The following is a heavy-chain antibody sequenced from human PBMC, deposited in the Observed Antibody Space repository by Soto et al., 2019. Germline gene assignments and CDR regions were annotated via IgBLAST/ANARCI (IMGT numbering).Heavy chain of an antibody. CDR3: ARDTGQYYYYVWGSYRPPFNYYYGMDV. CDR2: IYYSGST. Sequence: PSETLSLTCTVSGGSISSGDYYWSWIRQPPGKGLEWIGYIYYSGSTNYNPSLKSRVTISVNTSKNQFSLKLSSVTAADTAVYYCARDTGQYYYYVWGSYRPPFNYYYGMDVWGQGTTVTVSS. J-gene: IGHJ6*02. D-gene: IGHD3-16*02. CDR1: GGSISSGDYY. V-gene: IGHV4-61*08.